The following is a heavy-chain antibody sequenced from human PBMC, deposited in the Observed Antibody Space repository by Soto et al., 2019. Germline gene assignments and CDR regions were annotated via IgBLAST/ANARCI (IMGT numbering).Heavy chain of an antibody. V-gene: IGHV3-30-3*01. CDR3: ARGSSPEYYFDY. CDR2: ISYDGSNK. CDR1: GFTFSSYA. Sequence: GGSLRLSCAASGFTFSSYAMHWVRQAPGKGLEWVAVISYDGSNKYYADSVKGRFTISRDNSKNTLYLQMNSLRAEDTAVYYCARGSSPEYYFDYWGQGTLVTVSS. J-gene: IGHJ4*02.